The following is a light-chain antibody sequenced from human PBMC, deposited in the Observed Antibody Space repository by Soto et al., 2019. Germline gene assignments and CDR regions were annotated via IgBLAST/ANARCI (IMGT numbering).Light chain of an antibody. CDR1: QSVSSSY. J-gene: IGKJ1*01. CDR2: GAS. CDR3: QQYGSSGT. V-gene: IGKV3-20*01. Sequence: EIVLTQSPGTLSLSLGERVTLSCRASQSVSSSYLAWYQQKPGQAPRLLIYGASSRATGIPDRFSGSGSGTDFTLTISRLEPEDFAVYYCQQYGSSGTFGQGTKVDI.